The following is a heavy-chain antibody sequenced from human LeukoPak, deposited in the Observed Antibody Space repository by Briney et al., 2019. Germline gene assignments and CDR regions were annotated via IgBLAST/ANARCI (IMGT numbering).Heavy chain of an antibody. D-gene: IGHD7-27*01. CDR3: ARERDEEALGAFDI. CDR2: INPNSGGT. V-gene: IGHV1-2*02. Sequence: ASVKVSCKASGYTFTGYYMHWVRQAPGQGLEWMGWINPNSGGTNYAQKFQGRVTMTRDTSTSTAYMELSRLRSDDTAVYYCARERDEEALGAFDIWGQGTMVTVSS. J-gene: IGHJ3*02. CDR1: GYTFTGYY.